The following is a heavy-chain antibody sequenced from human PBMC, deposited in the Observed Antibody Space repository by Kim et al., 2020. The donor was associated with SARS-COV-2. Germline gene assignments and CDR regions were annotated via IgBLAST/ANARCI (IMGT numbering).Heavy chain of an antibody. V-gene: IGHV3-23*01. D-gene: IGHD6-6*01. J-gene: IGHJ5*02. CDR3: AKVGSSFWFDP. Sequence: GRFTNARDNPKNTLYLHMNSLRAEDTAVYYCAKVGSSFWFDPWGQGTLVTVSS.